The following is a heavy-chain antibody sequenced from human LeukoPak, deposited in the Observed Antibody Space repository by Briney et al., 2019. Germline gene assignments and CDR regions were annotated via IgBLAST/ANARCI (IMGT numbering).Heavy chain of an antibody. CDR3: AREDTAMLDY. Sequence: SETLSLTCAVSGYSISSYYWGWLRQPPGKGLEWIGYIYYSGSTNYNPSLKSRATISVDTSKNQFSLKLSSVTAADTAVYYCAREDTAMLDYWGQGTLVTVSS. V-gene: IGHV4-59*01. D-gene: IGHD5-18*01. J-gene: IGHJ4*02. CDR2: IYYSGST. CDR1: GYSISSYY.